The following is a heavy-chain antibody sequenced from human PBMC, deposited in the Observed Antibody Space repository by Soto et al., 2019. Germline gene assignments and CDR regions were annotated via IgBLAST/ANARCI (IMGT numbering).Heavy chain of an antibody. CDR1: GFTFSDYY. Sequence: GGSLRLSCAASGFTFSDYYMSWIRQAPGKGLEWVSYISSSSSYTNYADSVKGRFTISRDNAKNSLYLQMNSLRAEDTAVYYCARDPRRFYDSSGNDAFDIWGQGTMVTVSS. CDR2: ISSSSSYT. CDR3: ARDPRRFYDSSGNDAFDI. V-gene: IGHV3-11*06. D-gene: IGHD3-22*01. J-gene: IGHJ3*02.